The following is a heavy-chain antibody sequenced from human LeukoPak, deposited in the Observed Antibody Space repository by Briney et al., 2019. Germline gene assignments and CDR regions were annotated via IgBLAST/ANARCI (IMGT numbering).Heavy chain of an antibody. CDR3: AREGGPYRPLDY. Sequence: SETLSLTCGVSGGSISNTNWWTLVRQPPGKGLEWIGEVNLQGSTNYNPSLKSRVAISVDKSGNHISLKLTSVTAADTAVYCAREGGPYRPLDYSGQGTLVTVAS. CDR1: GGSISNTNW. J-gene: IGHJ4*02. V-gene: IGHV4-4*02. CDR2: VNLQGST.